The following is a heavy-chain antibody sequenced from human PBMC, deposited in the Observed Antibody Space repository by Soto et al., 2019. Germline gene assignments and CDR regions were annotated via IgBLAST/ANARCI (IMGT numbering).Heavy chain of an antibody. CDR3: DSEAIVSYGMDV. Sequence: QLQLQESGPGLVKPSETLSLTCTVSGGSISNNRHYWGWIRQPPGKGLEWIGRMLYTGSTFYNPSLKSRVTISVDTSKNQFFLKLNSVTAADTAVYYCDSEAIVSYGMDVWGQGTTVTVSS. CDR1: GGSISNNRHY. CDR2: MLYTGST. V-gene: IGHV4-39*01. D-gene: IGHD1-26*01. J-gene: IGHJ6*02.